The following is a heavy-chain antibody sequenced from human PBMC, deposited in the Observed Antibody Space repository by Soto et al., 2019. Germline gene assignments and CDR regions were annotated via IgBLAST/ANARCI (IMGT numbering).Heavy chain of an antibody. Sequence: GGSLRLSCAASGFTFSSYDMHWVRQATGKGLEWVSAIGTAGDTYYPGSVKGRFTISRENAKNSLYLQMNSLRAGDTAVYYCARDRVYSGYDYYYYGMDVWGQGTTVTVSS. J-gene: IGHJ6*02. CDR3: ARDRVYSGYDYYYYGMDV. V-gene: IGHV3-13*01. CDR1: GFTFSSYD. D-gene: IGHD5-12*01. CDR2: IGTAGDT.